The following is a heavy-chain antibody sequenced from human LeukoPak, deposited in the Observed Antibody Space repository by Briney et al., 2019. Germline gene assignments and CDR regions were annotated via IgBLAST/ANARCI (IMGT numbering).Heavy chain of an antibody. CDR2: IYYSGST. D-gene: IGHD6-13*01. J-gene: IGHJ2*01. Sequence: PSETLSLTCTVSGGSISSYYWSWIRQPPGKGLEWIGYIYYSGSTNYNPSLKSRVTISVDTSKNQFSLKLSSVTAADTAVYYCARLPYSSSWTSYWYFDLWGRGTLVTVSS. V-gene: IGHV4-59*08. CDR1: GGSISSYY. CDR3: ARLPYSSSWTSYWYFDL.